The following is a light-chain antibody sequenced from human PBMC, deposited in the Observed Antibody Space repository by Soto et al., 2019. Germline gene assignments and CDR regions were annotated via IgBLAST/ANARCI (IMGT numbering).Light chain of an antibody. Sequence: DIQMTQSPSSLSASVGDRVIITCRASQSIASYLIWYQQKPGQAPKVLIYGASTLQSGVPSRFSGSGSGTDFTITISSLQPEDFATYYCQQSYSIPPYTFGQGTKLEIK. CDR1: QSIASY. V-gene: IGKV1-39*01. J-gene: IGKJ2*01. CDR2: GAS. CDR3: QQSYSIPPYT.